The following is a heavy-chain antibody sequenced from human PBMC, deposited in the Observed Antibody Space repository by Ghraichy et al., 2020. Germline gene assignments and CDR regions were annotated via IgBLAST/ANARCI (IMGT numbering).Heavy chain of an antibody. D-gene: IGHD1-26*01. CDR3: RRGSGSYW. CDR1: GFTFSNYA. CDR2: ISGNGDST. J-gene: IGHJ4*02. V-gene: IGHV3-23*01. Sequence: LSLTCAASGFTFSNYAMSWVRQTPGEGLQWVSTISGNGDSTYYTDSVKGRFTISRDNSKNTLCLEMNSLRAEDTAVYYCRRGSGSYWWGQGTLVTVSS.